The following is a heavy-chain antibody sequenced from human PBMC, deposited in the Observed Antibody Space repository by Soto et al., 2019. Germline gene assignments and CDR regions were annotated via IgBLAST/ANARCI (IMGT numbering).Heavy chain of an antibody. Sequence: LALTCAVSGYSISSGYYWGWIRQPPGKGLEWIGSIYHSGSTYYNPSLKSRVTISVDTSKNQFSLKLSSVTAADTAVYYCAREIAAAGTQPYNWFDPWGQGTLVTVSS. CDR3: AREIAAAGTQPYNWFDP. CDR2: IYHSGST. CDR1: GYSISSGYY. J-gene: IGHJ5*02. D-gene: IGHD6-13*01. V-gene: IGHV4-38-2*02.